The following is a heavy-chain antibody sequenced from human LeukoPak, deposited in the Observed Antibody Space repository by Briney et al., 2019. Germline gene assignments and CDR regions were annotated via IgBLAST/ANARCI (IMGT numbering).Heavy chain of an antibody. V-gene: IGHV4-4*07. CDR2: IYTSGST. J-gene: IGHJ4*02. CDR1: GGSISSYY. Sequence: PSGTLSLTCTVSGGSISSYYWSWIRQPAGKGLEWIGRIYTSGSTNYNPSLKSRVTMSVDTSKNQFSLKLSSVTAADTAVYYCAREGYSDCSSTSCYIFDYWGQGTLVTVSS. D-gene: IGHD2-2*01. CDR3: AREGYSDCSSTSCYIFDY.